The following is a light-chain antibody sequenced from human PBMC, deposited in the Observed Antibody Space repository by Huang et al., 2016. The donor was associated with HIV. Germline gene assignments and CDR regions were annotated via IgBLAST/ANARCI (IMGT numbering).Light chain of an antibody. Sequence: EIVLAQSPGTLSLSPGERATLSCSASQSITSHSLAWYQQKPGQSPRLLIYGATSRAPGIPDRFSASGSGTEFTLTINRLDPEDIAVYYCQQYDNSRTFGQGTKVEI. CDR1: QSITSHS. CDR2: GAT. CDR3: QQYDNSRT. J-gene: IGKJ1*01. V-gene: IGKV3-20*01.